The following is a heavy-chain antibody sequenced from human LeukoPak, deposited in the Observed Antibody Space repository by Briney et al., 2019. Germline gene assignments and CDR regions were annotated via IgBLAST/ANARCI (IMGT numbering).Heavy chain of an antibody. Sequence: ASVKVSCKVSGYSLIELSMHWVRQGPGKGLEWMGGIDREDGEAIYAQKFEGRVAMTEDTSTDTAFLELSSLTSEDTAVYYCATLDLPPATAAVAAWGRGTLVTVSS. CDR1: GYSLIELS. V-gene: IGHV1-24*01. CDR3: ATLDLPPATAAVAA. CDR2: IDREDGEA. J-gene: IGHJ5*02. D-gene: IGHD6-13*01.